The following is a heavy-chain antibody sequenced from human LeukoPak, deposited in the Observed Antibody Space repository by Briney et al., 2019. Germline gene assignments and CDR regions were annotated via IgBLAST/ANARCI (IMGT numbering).Heavy chain of an antibody. CDR1: GGTFSSYA. CDR2: IIPIVGTA. Sequence: SSVKVSCKASGGTFSSYAISWVRQARGQGLERMVRIIPIVGTASYAQKCQGRVTITTDESTSTAYMELSSLRSEDTAVYYCARDLRAALSYWGQGSLVTVSS. V-gene: IGHV1-69*05. CDR3: ARDLRAALSY. J-gene: IGHJ4*02. D-gene: IGHD6-25*01.